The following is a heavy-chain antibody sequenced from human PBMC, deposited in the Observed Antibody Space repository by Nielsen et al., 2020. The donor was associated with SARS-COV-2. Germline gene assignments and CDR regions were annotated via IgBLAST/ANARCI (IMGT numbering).Heavy chain of an antibody. V-gene: IGHV3-9*01. D-gene: IGHD2-2*01. CDR1: GFSLDDYA. Sequence: SLKISCAASGFSLDDYAMHWVRQVPGKGLEWVSGISWNSGSIGYADSVKGRFTISRDNAKNSLFLQMSSLRVEDTAVYYCVSGGRPADWGQGTLVTVSS. CDR3: VSGGRPAD. CDR2: ISWNSGSI. J-gene: IGHJ4*02.